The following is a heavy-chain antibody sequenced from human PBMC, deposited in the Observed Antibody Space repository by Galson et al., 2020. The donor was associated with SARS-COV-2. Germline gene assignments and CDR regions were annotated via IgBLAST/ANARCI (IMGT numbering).Heavy chain of an antibody. D-gene: IGHD3-10*01. CDR3: ATTRATYYYGSGSPNWFDP. V-gene: IGHV1-24*01. CDR1: GYTLTELS. CDR2: FDPEDGET. J-gene: IGHJ5*02. Sequence: ASVKVSCKVSGYTLTELSMHWVRQAPGKGLEWMGGFDPEDGETIYAQKFQGRVTMTEDTSTDTAYMELSSLRSEDTAVYYCATTRATYYYGSGSPNWFDPWGKGTLVTVSS.